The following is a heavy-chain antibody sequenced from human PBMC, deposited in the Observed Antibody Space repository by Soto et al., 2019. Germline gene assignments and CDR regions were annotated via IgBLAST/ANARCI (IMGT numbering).Heavy chain of an antibody. CDR3: AREVAGYPNWFDP. J-gene: IGHJ5*02. V-gene: IGHV4-30-2*01. CDR2: IYLSGST. Sequence: PSETLSLTCAVSGGAINSGAFSWSWLRQPPGKGLEWIGYIYLSGSTYYNPSLKNRVTILLDRTKNQFSLQLSSVTAADTAVYYCAREVAGYPNWFDPWGQGTLVTVSS. D-gene: IGHD6-19*01. CDR1: GGAINSGAFS.